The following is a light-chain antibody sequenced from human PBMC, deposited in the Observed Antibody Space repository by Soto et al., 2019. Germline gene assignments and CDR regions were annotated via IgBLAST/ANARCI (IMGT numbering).Light chain of an antibody. Sequence: EIVLTRSPGTLSLSPGERATLSCRASQSVSSSYLAWYQQKPGQAPRLLIYDASSRATGIPDRFSGSGSGTDFTLTISRLEPEDFAVYYCQQYGSSPGTFGQGTKVEVK. CDR3: QQYGSSPGT. CDR1: QSVSSSY. J-gene: IGKJ1*01. V-gene: IGKV3-20*01. CDR2: DAS.